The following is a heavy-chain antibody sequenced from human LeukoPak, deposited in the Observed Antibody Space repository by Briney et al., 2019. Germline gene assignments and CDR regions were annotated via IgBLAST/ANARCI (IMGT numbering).Heavy chain of an antibody. CDR2: ISISGEAT. D-gene: IGHD1-1*01. Sequence: PGGSLRLSCEVSGFTFSRSAMSWVRQAPGKGLEWVSGISISGEATYYADSVQGRFTISRDNPKNTVYLQMYDLRVEDTAAYYCAKEEVPNDYWGQGILVTVSS. CDR1: GFTFSRSA. V-gene: IGHV3-23*01. J-gene: IGHJ4*02. CDR3: AKEEVPNDY.